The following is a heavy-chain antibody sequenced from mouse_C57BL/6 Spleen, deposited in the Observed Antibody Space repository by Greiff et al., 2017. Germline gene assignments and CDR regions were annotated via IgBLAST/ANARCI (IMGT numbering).Heavy chain of an antibody. CDR2: IIPSNGGT. D-gene: IGHD2-2*01. CDR1: GYTFTSYW. Sequence: QVQLQQPGTELVKPGASVKLSCKASGYTFTSYWMHWVKQRPGQGLEWIGNIIPSNGGTNYNEKFKSKATLTVDTSSSTAYMQLRSLTPEDSAVYCCARFYGYDEGYFDVWGTGTTVTVSS. V-gene: IGHV1-53*01. CDR3: ARFYGYDEGYFDV. J-gene: IGHJ1*03.